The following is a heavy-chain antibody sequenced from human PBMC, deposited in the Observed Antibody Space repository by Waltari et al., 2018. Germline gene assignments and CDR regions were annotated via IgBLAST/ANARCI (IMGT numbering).Heavy chain of an antibody. J-gene: IGHJ4*02. CDR2: IKSKTDGGTT. V-gene: IGHV3-15*01. D-gene: IGHD2-15*01. Sequence: EVQLVESGGGLVKPGGSLRLSCAASGFTFSNAWMSWVRKAPGKGLEWVGRIKSKTDGGTTDYAAPVKGRLTISRDDSKNTLYLQMNSLKTEDTAVYYCTTDKGNLLPTRDYWGQGTLVTVSS. CDR3: TTDKGNLLPTRDY. CDR1: GFTFSNAW.